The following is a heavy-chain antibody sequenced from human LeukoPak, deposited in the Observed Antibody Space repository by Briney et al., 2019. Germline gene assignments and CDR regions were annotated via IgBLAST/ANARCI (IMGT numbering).Heavy chain of an antibody. V-gene: IGHV3-74*01. CDR1: GFTFSSYW. CDR3: ARDRGYCSSTSCYDNH. D-gene: IGHD2-2*01. Sequence: GGPLRLSCAASGFTFSSYWMHWVRQAPGKGLVWVSRINSDGSSTSYADSVKGRFTISRDNAKNTLYLQMNSLRAEDMAVYYCARDRGYCSSTSCYDNHWGQGTLVTVSS. J-gene: IGHJ5*02. CDR2: INSDGSST.